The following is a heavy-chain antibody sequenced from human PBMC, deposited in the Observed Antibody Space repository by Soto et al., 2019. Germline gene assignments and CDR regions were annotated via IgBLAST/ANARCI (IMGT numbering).Heavy chain of an antibody. CDR3: VRGFLS. CDR1: GGSISSDGYY. V-gene: IGHV4-31*03. J-gene: IGHJ1*01. CDR2: IHRSGST. Sequence: QVQLQESGPGLVKASQTLSLTCNVSGGSISSDGYYWTWPRQHPGQGLEWIGNIHRSGSTFSNPSLKSRVSISVDTSKIQFSLKLSSVTAADTSVNVCVRGFLSWGQGTLVTVSS.